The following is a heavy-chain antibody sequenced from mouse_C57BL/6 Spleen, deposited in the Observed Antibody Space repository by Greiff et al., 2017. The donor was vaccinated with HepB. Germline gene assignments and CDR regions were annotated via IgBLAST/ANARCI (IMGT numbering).Heavy chain of an antibody. CDR2: INPSNGGT. D-gene: IGHD1-1*01. J-gene: IGHJ2*01. CDR3: ARSGIYYYGSENY. V-gene: IGHV1-53*01. CDR1: GYTFTSYW. Sequence: QVQLKQPGTELVKPGASVKLSCKASGYTFTSYWMHWVKQRPGQGLEWIGNINPSNGGTNYNEKFKSKATLTVDKSSSTAYMQLSSLTSEDSAVYYCARSGIYYYGSENYWGKGTTLTVSS.